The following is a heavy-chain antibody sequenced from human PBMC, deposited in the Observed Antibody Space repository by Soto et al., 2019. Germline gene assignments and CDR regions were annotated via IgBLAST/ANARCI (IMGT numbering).Heavy chain of an antibody. V-gene: IGHV3-7*01. CDR1: GFTFSSYW. CDR3: ARAQGSGYPGDGAFDI. J-gene: IGHJ3*02. CDR2: IKPDGSYI. D-gene: IGHD5-12*01. Sequence: PGGSLRLSCAASGFTFSSYWMTWVRQAPGKGLEFLATIKPDGSYIYYADSVKGRFTISRDNAKNSLYLQMNSLRAEDTAVYYCARAQGSGYPGDGAFDIWGQGTMVTVSS.